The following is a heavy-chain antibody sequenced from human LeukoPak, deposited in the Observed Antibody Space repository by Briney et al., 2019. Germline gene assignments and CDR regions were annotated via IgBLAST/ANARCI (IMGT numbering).Heavy chain of an antibody. D-gene: IGHD6-19*01. V-gene: IGHV1-8*01. CDR2: MNPNSGNT. CDR1: GYTFTSYD. CDR3: ARSSGWYLGNYYYYGMDV. Sequence: ASEKVSCKASGYTFTSYDINWVRQATGQGLEWMGWMNPNSGNTGYAQKFQGRVTMTRNTSISTAYMELSSLRSEDTAVYYCARSSGWYLGNYYYYGMDVWGQGTTVTVSS. J-gene: IGHJ6*02.